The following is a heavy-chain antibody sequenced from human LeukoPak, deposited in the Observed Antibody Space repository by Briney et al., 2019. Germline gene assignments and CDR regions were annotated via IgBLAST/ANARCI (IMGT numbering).Heavy chain of an antibody. CDR2: IYWHDDK. V-gene: IGHV2-5*01. D-gene: IGHD3-22*01. CDR1: GFSLSTGGVG. J-gene: IGHJ4*02. CDR3: ARESDYYDSSAYYSGRNFDY. Sequence: ESGPTLVNPTQTLTLTCTFSGFSLSTGGVGVGWIRQPPGKALEWLAVIYWHDDKRYNPSLKSRLTITKDTSKNQVVLTMTNMDPVDTATYYCARESDYYDSSAYYSGRNFDYWGQGTLVAVSS.